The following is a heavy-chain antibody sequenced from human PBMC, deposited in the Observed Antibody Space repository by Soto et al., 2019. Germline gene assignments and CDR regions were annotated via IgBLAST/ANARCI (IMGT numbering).Heavy chain of an antibody. CDR3: ARTRDCSSTSCDDAFDI. Sequence: GGSLRLSCAASGFTFSSYWMSWVRQAPGKGLAWVANIKQVGSEKYYVDSVKGRLTISRDNAKNSLYLQMNSLRAEDTAVYYGARTRDCSSTSCDDAFDIWGQGTMVTVSS. V-gene: IGHV3-7*01. D-gene: IGHD2-2*01. J-gene: IGHJ3*02. CDR1: GFTFSSYW. CDR2: IKQVGSEK.